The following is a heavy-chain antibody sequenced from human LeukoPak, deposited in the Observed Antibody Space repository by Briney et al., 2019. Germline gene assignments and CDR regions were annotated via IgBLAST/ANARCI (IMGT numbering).Heavy chain of an antibody. CDR2: ISGNGGST. CDR1: GFTFSSYA. D-gene: IGHD3-10*01. Sequence: PGGSLRLSCSASGFTFSSYAMHWVRQAPGKGLEYVSAISGNGGSTYYADSVKGRFTISRDNSKNTLHLQMSSLRAEDTAVYYCVKDKANYYGSGRIDPWGQGTLVTVSS. J-gene: IGHJ5*02. CDR3: VKDKANYYGSGRIDP. V-gene: IGHV3-64D*06.